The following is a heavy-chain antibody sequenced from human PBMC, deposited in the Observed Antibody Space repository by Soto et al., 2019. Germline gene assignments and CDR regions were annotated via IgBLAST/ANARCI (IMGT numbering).Heavy chain of an antibody. Sequence: QLQLQESGPGLVKPSETLSLTCTVSGGSISSSSYYWGWIRQPPRKGLEWMGSIYYSGSTYYNPXXXXXXXXXXXXXXXXXXXXXXXXXXXXXXXXXXXXXXXXXXYRYWGQGTLVTVSS. CDR1: GGSISSSSYY. CDR2: IYYSGST. CDR3: XXXXXXXXYRY. V-gene: IGHV4-39*01. J-gene: IGHJ4*02.